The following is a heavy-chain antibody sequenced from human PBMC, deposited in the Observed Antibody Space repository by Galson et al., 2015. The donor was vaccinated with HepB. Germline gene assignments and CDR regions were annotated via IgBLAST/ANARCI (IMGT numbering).Heavy chain of an antibody. CDR1: GGTFSSYA. D-gene: IGHD3-22*01. Sequence: SVKVSCKASGGTFSSYAISWVRQAPGQGLEWMGRIIPILGIANYAQKFQGRVTITADKSTSTAYMELSSLRSEDTAVYYCARVGSYYDSSGDMDVWGKGTTVTVSS. CDR2: IIPILGIA. J-gene: IGHJ6*03. CDR3: ARVGSYYDSSGDMDV. V-gene: IGHV1-69*04.